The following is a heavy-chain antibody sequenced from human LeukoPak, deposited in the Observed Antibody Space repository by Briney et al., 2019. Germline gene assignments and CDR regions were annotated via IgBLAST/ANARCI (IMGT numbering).Heavy chain of an antibody. D-gene: IGHD5-12*01. CDR1: GGSISSGGYY. V-gene: IGHV4-30-2*01. CDR3: ARDMNQYSGYDW. J-gene: IGHJ4*02. CDR2: ISHSGTT. Sequence: SETLSLTCTVSGGSISSGGYYWSWIRQPPGKGLEWIGYISHSGTTYYNPSLRSGVTISVDTSKNQFSLKLSSVTAADTAVYYCARDMNQYSGYDWWGQGTLVTVSS.